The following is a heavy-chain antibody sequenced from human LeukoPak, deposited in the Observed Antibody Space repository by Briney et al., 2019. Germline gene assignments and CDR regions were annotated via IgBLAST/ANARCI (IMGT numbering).Heavy chain of an antibody. J-gene: IGHJ4*02. Sequence: GGSLRLSCAASGFTFSSHAMIWVRQAPGKGLEWVSSISSGSNYIYYADSVKGRFTISRDNAKNSLYLQMNSLRAEDTAVYYCVRESSSGYYYFDCWGQGTLVSVSS. V-gene: IGHV3-21*01. CDR3: VRESSSGYYYFDC. D-gene: IGHD3-22*01. CDR2: ISSGSNYI. CDR1: GFTFSSHA.